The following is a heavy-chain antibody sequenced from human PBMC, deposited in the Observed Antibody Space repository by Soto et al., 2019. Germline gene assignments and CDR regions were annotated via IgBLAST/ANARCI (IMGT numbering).Heavy chain of an antibody. CDR2: IYPGDSDI. D-gene: IGHD4-17*01. CDR3: ARSGLRNYYYYGMDV. J-gene: IGHJ6*02. Sequence: PGESLKISCKGSGYSFTSYWIAWVRQVPGKGLELMGVIYPGDSDIRYSPSFQGQVTISADKSISTAYLQWSSLKASDTAMYYCARSGLRNYYYYGMDVWGQGTTVTVSS. CDR1: GYSFTSYW. V-gene: IGHV5-51*01.